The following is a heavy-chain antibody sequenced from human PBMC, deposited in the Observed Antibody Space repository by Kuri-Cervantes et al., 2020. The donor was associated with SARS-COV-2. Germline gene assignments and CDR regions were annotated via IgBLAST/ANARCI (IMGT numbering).Heavy chain of an antibody. J-gene: IGHJ6*02. D-gene: IGHD3-10*01. Sequence: ASVQVSCKASGYTFTDYYMHWVRQAPGQGLEWMGWINPNSGGTNYAQKFQGWVTMTRDTSINTAYMELSRLRSDDTAVYYCASARVRGVITTYYYYGMDVWGQGTTVTVSS. V-gene: IGHV1-2*04. CDR1: GYTFTDYY. CDR3: ASARVRGVITTYYYYGMDV. CDR2: INPNSGGT.